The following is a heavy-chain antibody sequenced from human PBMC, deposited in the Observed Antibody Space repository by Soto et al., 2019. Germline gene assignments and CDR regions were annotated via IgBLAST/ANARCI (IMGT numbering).Heavy chain of an antibody. CDR3: ARLPVGISLKLVVFEI. J-gene: IGHJ3*02. CDR2: ISHDGSSQ. V-gene: IGHV3-30-3*01. Sequence: GRSLRLSCEASGFTFRGYAMHWVRQAPGKGPEWVAFISHDGSSQFYTDSVKGRFYISRDNSRNKMFLQMNSLRPEDTAVYYCARLPVGISLKLVVFEIWGQGTIVTGS. CDR1: GFTFRGYA. D-gene: IGHD1-20*01.